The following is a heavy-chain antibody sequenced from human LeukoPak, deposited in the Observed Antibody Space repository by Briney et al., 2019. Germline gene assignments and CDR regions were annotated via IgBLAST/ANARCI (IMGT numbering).Heavy chain of an antibody. Sequence: GGSLRLSCAASGFTFSSYGMHWVRQAPGKGLEWVAFIRSDGSNKYYADSVKGRFTISRDNSKNTLYLQMNSLRAEDTAVYYCARTDSSSWFYYYYYYMDVWGKGTTVTISS. J-gene: IGHJ6*03. CDR2: IRSDGSNK. V-gene: IGHV3-30*02. CDR1: GFTFSSYG. D-gene: IGHD6-13*01. CDR3: ARTDSSSWFYYYYYYMDV.